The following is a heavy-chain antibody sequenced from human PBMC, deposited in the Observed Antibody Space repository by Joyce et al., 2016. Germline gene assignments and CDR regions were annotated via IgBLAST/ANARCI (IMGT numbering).Heavy chain of an antibody. CDR3: ARSFFYCSGGSCFSGEWFDP. J-gene: IGHJ5*02. Sequence: QLQLQESGPGLVKPSETLSLSCTVSGGSISSSTYYWGWIRQPPRKGLEWIGSVYYIGSTYYNPALKSRVTISVDTSKNPFSLTLTAVTAADTAVYYCARSFFYCSGGSCFSGEWFDPWGQGTLVTVSS. CDR1: GGSISSSTYY. V-gene: IGHV4-39*07. CDR2: VYYIGST. D-gene: IGHD2-15*01.